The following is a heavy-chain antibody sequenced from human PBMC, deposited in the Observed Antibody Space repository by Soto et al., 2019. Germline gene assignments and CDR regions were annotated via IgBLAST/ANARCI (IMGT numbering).Heavy chain of an antibody. Sequence: SETLSLTCAVYGGSFSGYYWSGIRQPPGKGLEWIGEINHSVSTNYNPSLKSRVTISVDRSKNQFSLKLSSVTAADTAVYYCARIYYDSVFDYWGQGTLVTVS. CDR1: GGSFSGYY. CDR3: ARIYYDSVFDY. D-gene: IGHD3-22*01. V-gene: IGHV4-34*01. J-gene: IGHJ4*02. CDR2: INHSVST.